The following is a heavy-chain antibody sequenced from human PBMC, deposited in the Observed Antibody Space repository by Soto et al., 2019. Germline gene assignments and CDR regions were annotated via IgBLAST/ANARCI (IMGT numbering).Heavy chain of an antibody. CDR2: AYHSGRT. D-gene: IGHD3-10*01. J-gene: IGHJ4*02. CDR1: GGFTSTNNW. CDR3: ARSPPSSYYGGSGTFDY. V-gene: IGHV4-4*02. Sequence: QLQLQESGPGLVRPSGTLSLTCAVSGGFTSTNNWWSWVRQPPGKGLEWIGDAYHSGRTEYNPSLKRRVSISVDKSKNQMSLKLTSAPAAATVVYYCARSPPSSYYGGSGTFDYWGQGTLVTVSS.